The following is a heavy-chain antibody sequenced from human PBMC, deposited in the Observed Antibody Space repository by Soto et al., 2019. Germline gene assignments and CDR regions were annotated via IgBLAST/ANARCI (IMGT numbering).Heavy chain of an antibody. CDR3: ARDIVVVPAASFGLGYYYYGMDV. Sequence: ASVKVSCKASGGTFRCYAISWVRQAPGQGLEWMGGIIPIFGTANYAQKFQGRVTITADESTSTAYMELSSLRSEDTAVYYCARDIVVVPAASFGLGYYYYGMDVWGQGTTVTVSS. CDR2: IIPIFGTA. D-gene: IGHD2-2*01. J-gene: IGHJ6*02. CDR1: GGTFRCYA. V-gene: IGHV1-69*13.